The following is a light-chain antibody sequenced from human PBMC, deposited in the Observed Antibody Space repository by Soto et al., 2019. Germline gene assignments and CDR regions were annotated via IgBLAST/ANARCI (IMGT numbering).Light chain of an antibody. CDR1: QSVLYSSNNKNY. J-gene: IGKJ5*01. CDR2: WAS. V-gene: IGKV4-1*01. Sequence: DIVMIQSPQSMAVALRETATINCKSSQSVLYSSNNKNYLKWYHQNPGQPPKLLIYWASIRESGVPDRFSGSGSGTDFTLTISSVQAEDVAVYYCQQYYDSPLTFGQGTRLE. CDR3: QQYYDSPLT.